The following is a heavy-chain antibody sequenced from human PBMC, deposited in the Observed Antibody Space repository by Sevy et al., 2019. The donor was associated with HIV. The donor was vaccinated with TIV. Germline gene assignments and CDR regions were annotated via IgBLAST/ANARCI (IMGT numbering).Heavy chain of an antibody. CDR1: GFTFSNYA. V-gene: IGHV3-23*01. Sequence: GGSLRLSCVASGFTFSNYAMNWVRQAPGKGLEWLSGISDSGGSTYFADSVKGRFTISRDNSKNTVYLQMNSLKSDDTAVYYCTNNRGYCIDGVCGEYFDSWGQGTLVTVSS. D-gene: IGHD2-8*01. CDR3: TNNRGYCIDGVCGEYFDS. CDR2: ISDSGGST. J-gene: IGHJ4*02.